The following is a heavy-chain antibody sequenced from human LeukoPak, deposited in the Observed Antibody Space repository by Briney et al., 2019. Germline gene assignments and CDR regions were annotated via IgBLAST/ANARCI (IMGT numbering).Heavy chain of an antibody. V-gene: IGHV4-59*08. J-gene: IGHJ4*02. D-gene: IGHD6-19*01. CDR3: ARRYSNGWPYFDF. Sequence: PSENLSLTCTFSGGSISRYYWSWIRQPPGGGLEWIGNIYYSGSTSYNPSLKSRVTISVDMSKNQFSLNLTSVTATDTAVYYCARRYSNGWPYFDFWGLGTLVTVSS. CDR1: GGSISRYY. CDR2: IYYSGST.